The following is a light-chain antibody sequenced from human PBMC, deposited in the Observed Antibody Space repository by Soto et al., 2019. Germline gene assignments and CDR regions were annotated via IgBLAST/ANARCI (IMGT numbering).Light chain of an antibody. CDR2: GNS. CDR1: SSNIGAGYD. Sequence: QPVLTQPPSVSGAPGQRVTFSCTGSSSNIGAGYDVHWYQQLPGTAPKLLIYGNSNRPSGVPDRFSGSKSGTSASLAITGLQADDEADYYCHSYDNRLSGVVFGGGTKLTVL. CDR3: HSYDNRLSGVV. J-gene: IGLJ2*01. V-gene: IGLV1-40*01.